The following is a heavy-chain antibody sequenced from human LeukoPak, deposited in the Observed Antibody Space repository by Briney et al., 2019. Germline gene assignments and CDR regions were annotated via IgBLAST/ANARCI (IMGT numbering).Heavy chain of an antibody. J-gene: IGHJ5*02. Sequence: GASVKVSCKASGGTFSSYAISWVRQAPGQGLEWMGGIIPIFGTANYAQKFQGRVTITADESTGTAYMELSSLRSEDTAVYYCARKISNTVYNWFDPWSQGTLVTVSS. CDR3: ARKISNTVYNWFDP. D-gene: IGHD4-17*01. V-gene: IGHV1-69*13. CDR2: IIPIFGTA. CDR1: GGTFSSYA.